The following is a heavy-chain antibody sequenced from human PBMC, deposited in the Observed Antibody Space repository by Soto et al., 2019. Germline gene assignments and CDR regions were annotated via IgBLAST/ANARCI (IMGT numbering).Heavy chain of an antibody. CDR2: IYYSGST. J-gene: IGHJ5*02. Sequence: DHRGCIKKPPGKGLEWIGSIYYSGSTYYNPSLKSRVTISVDTSKNHFSLKLSSVTAADTAVYYCATQEVGGSYVYTFDPWGQGTLVTVSS. D-gene: IGHD1-26*01. V-gene: IGHV4-39*02. CDR1: DH. CDR3: ATQEVGGSYVYTFDP.